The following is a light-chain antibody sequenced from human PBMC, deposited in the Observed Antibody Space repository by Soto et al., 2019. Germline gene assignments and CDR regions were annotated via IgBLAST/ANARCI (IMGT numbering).Light chain of an antibody. CDR3: QHHNSYPLT. CDR1: QAITSY. V-gene: IGKV1-9*01. J-gene: IGKJ3*01. CDR2: AAS. Sequence: IQLTQSPSSLSASVGDRVTITCRASQAITSYLAWYQQKPGTAPKLLIYAASTLQSGVPPRFSGSGSGTDFTLTISSLQPEDFATYYCQHHNSYPLTFGPGTKVDIK.